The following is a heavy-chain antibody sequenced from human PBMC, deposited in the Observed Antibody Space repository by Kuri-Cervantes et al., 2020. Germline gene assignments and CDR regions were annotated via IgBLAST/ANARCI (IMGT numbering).Heavy chain of an antibody. CDR2: IYYSGST. CDR3: ASINVLRFLEYAFDT. D-gene: IGHD3-3*01. CDR1: GGSISSGGYY. J-gene: IGHJ3*02. Sequence: SETLSLTCTVSGGSISSGGYYWSWIRQPPGKGLEWIGYIYYSGSTCYNPSLKSRVTISVDTSKNQFSLKLSSVTAADTAVYYCASINVLRFLEYAFDTWGQGTMVTVSS. V-gene: IGHV4-30-4*01.